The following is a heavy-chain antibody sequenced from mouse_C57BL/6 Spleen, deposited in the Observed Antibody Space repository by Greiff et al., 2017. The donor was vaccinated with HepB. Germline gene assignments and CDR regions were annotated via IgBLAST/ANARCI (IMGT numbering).Heavy chain of an antibody. CDR2: IYPGDGDT. CDR3: ARGKSSGY. Sequence: VQLQQSGPELVKPGASVKISCKASGYAFSSSWMNWVKQRPGKGLEWIGRIYPGDGDTNYNGKFKGKATLTADKSSSTAYMQLSSLTSEDSAVYFCARGKSSGYWGQGTTLTVSS. CDR1: GYAFSSSW. V-gene: IGHV1-82*01. J-gene: IGHJ2*01. D-gene: IGHD3-2*02.